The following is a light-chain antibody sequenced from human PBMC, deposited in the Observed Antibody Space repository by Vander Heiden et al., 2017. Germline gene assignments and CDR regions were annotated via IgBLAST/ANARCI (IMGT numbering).Light chain of an antibody. CDR3: QQYYSTPGT. CDR1: QSVLYSSNNKNY. J-gene: IGKJ1*01. Sequence: DIVMTQSPDSLAVSLCERATINCKSSQSVLYSSNNKNYLAWYQQKPGQPPKLLIYWASTRESGVPDRFSGSGSGTDFTLTISSLQAEEVAVYYCQQYYSTPGTFGQGTKVEIK. CDR2: WAS. V-gene: IGKV4-1*01.